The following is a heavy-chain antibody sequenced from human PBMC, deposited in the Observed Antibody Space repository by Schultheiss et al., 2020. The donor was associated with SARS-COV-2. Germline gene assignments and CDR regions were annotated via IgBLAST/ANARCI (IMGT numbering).Heavy chain of an antibody. CDR2: ISGSGGST. CDR3: ARSLGAYYYYGMDV. D-gene: IGHD3-16*01. Sequence: GGSLRLSCAASGFTFSSYAMHWVRQAPGKGLEWVSAISGSGGSTYYADSVKGRFTISRDNSKNTLYLQMNSLRAEDTAVYSCARSLGAYYYYGMDVWGQGTTVTVSS. V-gene: IGHV3-23*01. J-gene: IGHJ6*02. CDR1: GFTFSSYA.